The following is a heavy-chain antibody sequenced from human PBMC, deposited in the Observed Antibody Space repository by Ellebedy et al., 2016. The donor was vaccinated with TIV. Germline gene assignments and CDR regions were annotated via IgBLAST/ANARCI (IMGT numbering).Heavy chain of an antibody. CDR3: ATDGSYGDYLSPTHAFEI. CDR2: IRQDGSEK. CDR1: GFTFSRYW. D-gene: IGHD4-17*01. V-gene: IGHV3-7*01. J-gene: IGHJ3*02. Sequence: GGSLRLSCAASGFTFSRYWMSWVRQTPGKGLEWVANIRQDGSEKFYVDSVKGRFTISRDNAKNSLYLQMNSLRADDKALYFCATDGSYGDYLSPTHAFEIWGQGTMVTVSS.